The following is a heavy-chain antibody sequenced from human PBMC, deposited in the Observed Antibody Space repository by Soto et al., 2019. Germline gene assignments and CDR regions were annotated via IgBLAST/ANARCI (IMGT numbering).Heavy chain of an antibody. CDR3: ARGGGVGVAGSAAFDM. CDR1: GYPVTAYY. J-gene: IGHJ3*02. CDR2: INPATGAA. V-gene: IGHV1-2*02. D-gene: IGHD3-3*01. Sequence: QLHLVQSGAVVKKPGASVTVSCSASGYPVTAYYMHWVRQAPGRGLEWMGGINPATGAAKYTQTFRGRVTMTRDTSTSTVFMERSGLTSEDTAVFYCARGGGVGVAGSAAFDMWGQGTLVTVSS.